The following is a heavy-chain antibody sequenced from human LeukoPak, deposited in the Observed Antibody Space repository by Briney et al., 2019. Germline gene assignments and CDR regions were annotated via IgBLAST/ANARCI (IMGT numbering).Heavy chain of an antibody. Sequence: PGGSLRLSCAASGFTFSDYWMHWVRQAPGKGLVWVSRINSDGNSRSYADSVKGRLTISRDNTKNTLYLQMNSLRAEDTAVYYCARVPYYYYGMDVWGQGTTVTVSS. J-gene: IGHJ6*02. CDR3: ARVPYYYYGMDV. CDR1: GFTFSDYW. V-gene: IGHV3-74*01. CDR2: INSDGNSR.